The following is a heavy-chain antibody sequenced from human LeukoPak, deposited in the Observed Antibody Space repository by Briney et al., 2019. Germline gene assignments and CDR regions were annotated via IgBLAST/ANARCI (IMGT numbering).Heavy chain of an antibody. Sequence: GESRKISCKGSGYNFAGYWIGWVRQMPGKGLEWMGIIYPGDSDTRYSPSFQGQVTISADKSISTAYLQWSSLKASDTAMYYCARELDHWFDPWGQGTLVSVSS. V-gene: IGHV5-51*01. CDR3: ARELDHWFDP. D-gene: IGHD1-26*01. J-gene: IGHJ5*02. CDR1: GYNFAGYW. CDR2: IYPGDSDT.